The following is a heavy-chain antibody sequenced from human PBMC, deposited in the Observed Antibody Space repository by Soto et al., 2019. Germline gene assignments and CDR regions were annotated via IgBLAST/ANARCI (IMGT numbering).Heavy chain of an antibody. CDR3: ARLVSQKENWFDP. Sequence: PSETLSLTCTVSGGSISSSSYYWGWIRQPPGKGLEWIGSIYYSGSTYYNPSLKSRVTISVDTSKNQFSLKLSSVTAADTAVYYCARLVSQKENWFDPWGQGTLVTVSS. CDR2: IYYSGST. J-gene: IGHJ5*02. D-gene: IGHD3-16*01. CDR1: GGSISSSSYY. V-gene: IGHV4-39*01.